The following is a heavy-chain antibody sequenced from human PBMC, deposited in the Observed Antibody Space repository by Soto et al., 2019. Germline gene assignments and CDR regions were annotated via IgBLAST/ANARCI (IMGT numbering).Heavy chain of an antibody. Sequence: SETRSLTCTVSGISIDNYYCSWIRQSAGKGLEWIGRIYSSGTTNYNPSLKSRVTMSVDMSKSQFSLNVRSVTAADTAVYYCVRDVGGSGWFDPWGQGTLVTVSS. CDR2: IYSSGTT. CDR3: VRDVGGSGWFDP. CDR1: GISIDNYY. V-gene: IGHV4-4*07. J-gene: IGHJ5*02.